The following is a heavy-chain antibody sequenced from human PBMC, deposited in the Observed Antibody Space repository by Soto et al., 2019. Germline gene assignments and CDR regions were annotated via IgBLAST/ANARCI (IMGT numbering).Heavy chain of an antibody. J-gene: IGHJ6*02. V-gene: IGHV4-59*08. CDR3: LTQGFGPLHGLVDV. CDR2: ISYSGST. D-gene: IGHD3-10*01. CDR1: GGSFSGYY. Sequence: PSETLSLTCAVYGGSFSGYYCSWIRQPPGKGLEWIGYISYSGSTSYNPSLKSRLIISVDTSQNQVSLKLASVTAADTAVYYCLTQGFGPLHGLVDVWGQGTTVTVSS.